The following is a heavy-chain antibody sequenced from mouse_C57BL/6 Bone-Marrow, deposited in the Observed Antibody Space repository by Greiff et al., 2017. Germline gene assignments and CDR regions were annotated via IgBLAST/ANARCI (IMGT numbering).Heavy chain of an antibody. Sequence: EVKVVESGGDLVKPGGSLKLSCAASGFTFSSYGMSWVRQTPDKRLEWVATISSGGSYTYYPDSVKGRFTISRDNAKNTLYLQMNSLKSEDTAMYYCARLDSSGYFDYWGQGTTLTVSS. V-gene: IGHV5-6*01. J-gene: IGHJ2*01. CDR2: ISSGGSYT. D-gene: IGHD3-2*02. CDR1: GFTFSSYG. CDR3: ARLDSSGYFDY.